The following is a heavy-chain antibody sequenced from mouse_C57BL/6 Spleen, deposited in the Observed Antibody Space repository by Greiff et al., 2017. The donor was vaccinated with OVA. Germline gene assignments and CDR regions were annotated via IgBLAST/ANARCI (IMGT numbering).Heavy chain of an antibody. CDR1: GYTFTSYW. D-gene: IGHD4-1*01. CDR3: AREMGRGWYFDV. CDR2: IYPGSGST. Sequence: VQLQQSGAELVKPGASVKMSCKASGYTFTSYWITWVKQRPGQGLEWIGDIYPGSGSTNYNEKFKSKATLTVDTSSSTAYMQLSSLTSEDSAVYYCAREMGRGWYFDVWGTGTTVTVSS. V-gene: IGHV1-55*01. J-gene: IGHJ1*03.